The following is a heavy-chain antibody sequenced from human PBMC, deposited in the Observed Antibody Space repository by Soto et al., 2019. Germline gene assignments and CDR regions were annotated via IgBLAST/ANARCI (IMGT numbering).Heavy chain of an antibody. V-gene: IGHV3-33*01. J-gene: IGHJ6*02. D-gene: IGHD5-18*01. CDR3: AREGAGGYSLIYYYGMDV. CDR1: GFTFSSYG. CDR2: IWYDGSNK. Sequence: QVQLVESGGGVVQPGRSLRLSCAASGFTFSSYGMHWVRQAPGKGLEWVAVIWYDGSNKYYADSVKGRFTISRDNSKNTLYRQMNSLRAEDTAVYYCAREGAGGYSLIYYYGMDVWGQGTTVTVSS.